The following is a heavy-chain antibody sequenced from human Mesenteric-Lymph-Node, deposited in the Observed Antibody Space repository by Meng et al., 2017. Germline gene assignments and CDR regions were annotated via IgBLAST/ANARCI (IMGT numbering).Heavy chain of an antibody. V-gene: IGHV3-66*02. Sequence: GGSLRLSCAASGLTVSSNYMSWVRQAPGKGLEWVSVIYSGGSTYYADSVKGRFTISRDNSKNTLYLQMNSLRAEDTAVHYCAREDYGDLRGAFDIWGQGTVVTVSS. D-gene: IGHD4-17*01. CDR2: IYSGGST. CDR1: GLTVSSNY. CDR3: AREDYGDLRGAFDI. J-gene: IGHJ3*02.